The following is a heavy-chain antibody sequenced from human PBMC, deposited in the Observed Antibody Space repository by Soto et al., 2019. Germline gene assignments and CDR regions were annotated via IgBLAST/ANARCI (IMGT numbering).Heavy chain of an antibody. CDR2: IYYSGST. CDR1: GGSISSGGYY. CDR3: ARGVAAAAHLDY. D-gene: IGHD6-25*01. Sequence: PSETLSLTCTVSGGSISSGGYYWSWIRQHPGKGLEWIGYIYYSGSTYYNPSLKSRVTISVDTSKNQFSLKLSSVTAADTAVYYCARGVAAAAHLDYWGQGTLVTVSS. V-gene: IGHV4-31*03. J-gene: IGHJ4*02.